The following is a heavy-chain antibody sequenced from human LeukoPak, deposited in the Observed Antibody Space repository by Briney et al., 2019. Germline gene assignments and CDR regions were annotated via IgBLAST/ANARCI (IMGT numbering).Heavy chain of an antibody. D-gene: IGHD2-2*01. CDR1: GFTFSSYT. CDR2: ISTSGSTM. V-gene: IGHV3-48*04. CDR3: ARSYCSSTSCYEDY. Sequence: GGSLRLSCAASGFTFSSYTINWVRQAPGKGLEWVSYISTSGSTMSYADSVRGRFAISRDNAKNSLYLQMNNLRAEDTAVYYCARSYCSSTSCYEDYWGQGTLVTVSS. J-gene: IGHJ4*02.